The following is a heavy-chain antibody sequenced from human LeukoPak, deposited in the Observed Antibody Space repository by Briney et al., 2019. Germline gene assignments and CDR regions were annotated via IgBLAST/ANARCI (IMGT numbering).Heavy chain of an antibody. CDR2: IYYSGST. D-gene: IGHD2/OR15-2a*01. V-gene: IGHV4-59*12. CDR1: GGSISSYY. J-gene: IGHJ4*02. Sequence: SETLSLTCTVSGGSISSYYWSWIRQPPGKGLEWIGYIYYSGSTNYNPSLKSRVTISVDTSKNQFSLKLSSVTAADTAVYYCARRFFRYYFDYWGQGTLVTVSS. CDR3: ARRFFRYYFDY.